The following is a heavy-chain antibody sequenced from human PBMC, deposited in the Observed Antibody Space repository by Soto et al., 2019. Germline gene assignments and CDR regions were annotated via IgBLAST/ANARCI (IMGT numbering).Heavy chain of an antibody. J-gene: IGHJ6*01. CDR2: ISSSSFSI. V-gene: IGHV3-21*01. Sequence: GGSLRLSCAASGFTFSSYSMTWVRQAPWKGLEWFSSISSSSFSINYADSVKGRFSISRDNAQNSLHLQMNNLRAEDTAVYYCARNESSNIYGMDVWGQGTTVTVSS. D-gene: IGHD6-6*01. CDR3: ARNESSNIYGMDV. CDR1: GFTFSSYS.